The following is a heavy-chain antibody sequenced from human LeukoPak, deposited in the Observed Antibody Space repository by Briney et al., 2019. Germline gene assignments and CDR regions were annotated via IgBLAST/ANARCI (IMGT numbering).Heavy chain of an antibody. Sequence: GGSLRLSCAAFGFTFSNYWMDWVRQAPGKGLEWVANIKQDGNTKFYVDSVKGRFTISRDNAKNSVYLQINSLRVEDTALYRCVGGAGWLFDLWGQGTLVTVSS. D-gene: IGHD6-19*01. CDR1: GFTFSNYW. J-gene: IGHJ4*02. CDR3: VGGAGWLFDL. CDR2: IKQDGNTK. V-gene: IGHV3-7*04.